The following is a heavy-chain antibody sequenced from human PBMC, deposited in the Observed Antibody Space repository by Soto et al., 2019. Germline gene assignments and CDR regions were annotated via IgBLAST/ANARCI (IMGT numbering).Heavy chain of an antibody. CDR1: GGTFSSYA. Sequence: AASVKVSCKASGGTFSSYAISWVRQAPGQGREWMGGIIPIFGTANYAQKFQGRVTITADESTSTAYMELSSLRSEDTAVYYCARVVRDYGDYDSYFDYWGQGTLVTVSS. CDR2: IIPIFGTA. J-gene: IGHJ4*02. CDR3: ARVVRDYGDYDSYFDY. D-gene: IGHD4-17*01. V-gene: IGHV1-69*13.